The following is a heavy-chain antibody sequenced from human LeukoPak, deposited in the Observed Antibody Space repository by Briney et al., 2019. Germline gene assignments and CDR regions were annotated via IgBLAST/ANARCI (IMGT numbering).Heavy chain of an antibody. J-gene: IGHJ4*02. CDR3: ARDPRPSHDSSGYYYPGDY. D-gene: IGHD3-22*01. CDR2: INPSGGRI. CDR1: GYTFTSYY. V-gene: IGHV1-46*01. Sequence: ASVKVSCKASGYTFTSYYMHWVRQAPGQGLEWMAIINPSGGRISYAQKFQGRVTMTRDTSTSTVYMELSSLRSEDTAVYYCARDPRPSHDSSGYYYPGDYWGQGTLVTVSS.